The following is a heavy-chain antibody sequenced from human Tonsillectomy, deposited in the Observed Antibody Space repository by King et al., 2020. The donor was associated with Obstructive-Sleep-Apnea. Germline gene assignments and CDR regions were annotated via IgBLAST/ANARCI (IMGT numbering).Heavy chain of an antibody. CDR2: IYYSGST. D-gene: IGHD3-10*01. CDR3: ARDGSGSSGAFDI. CDR1: GGSISSGSYY. Sequence: QLQESGPGLVKPSQTLSLTCTVSGGSISSGSYYWSWFRQHPGKGREWFGYIYYSGSTYNNTSLKSRVTISVDTSKNQFSLKLSYVTAADTAVYYCARDGSGSSGAFDIWGQGTMVTVSS. J-gene: IGHJ3*02. V-gene: IGHV4-31*03.